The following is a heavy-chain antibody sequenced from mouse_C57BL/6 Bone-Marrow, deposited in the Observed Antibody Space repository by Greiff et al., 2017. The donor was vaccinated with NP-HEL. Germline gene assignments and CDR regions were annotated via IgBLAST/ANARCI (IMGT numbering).Heavy chain of an antibody. CDR1: GYTFTSYW. J-gene: IGHJ3*01. CDR3: ARDDPRFAY. V-gene: IGHV1-64*01. Sequence: VKLQQPGAELVKPGASVKLSCKASGYTFTSYWLHWVKQRPGQGLAWIGMIHPNSGSTTYNEKFKSKATLTVDKSSSTDYMQLSSLTSADSAVYYWARDDPRFAYWGQGTLVTVSA. CDR2: IHPNSGST.